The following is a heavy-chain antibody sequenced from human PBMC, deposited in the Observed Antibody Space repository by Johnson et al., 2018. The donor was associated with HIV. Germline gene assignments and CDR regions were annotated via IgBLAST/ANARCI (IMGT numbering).Heavy chain of an antibody. V-gene: IGHV3-30*04. CDR3: AKERTAMVTPFDA. Sequence: QMLLVESGGGVVQPGRSPRLSCAASGFTFSSYAMHWVRQAPGKGLEWVAVISYDGSNKYYADSVKGRFTISRDNSKNTLYLQMNSLRAEDTAVYYCAKERTAMVTPFDAWGQGTMVTVSS. D-gene: IGHD5-18*01. CDR2: ISYDGSNK. CDR1: GFTFSSYA. J-gene: IGHJ3*01.